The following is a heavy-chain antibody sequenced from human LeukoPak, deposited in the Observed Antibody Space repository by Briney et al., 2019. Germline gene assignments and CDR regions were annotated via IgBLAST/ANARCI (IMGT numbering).Heavy chain of an antibody. V-gene: IGHV3-53*01. CDR1: GFTFSSYA. D-gene: IGHD2-21*02. CDR2: IYSGGST. CDR3: ARTDETAPAEDFQH. Sequence: GGSLRLSCAASGFTFSSYAMSWVRQAPGKGLEWVSVIYSGGSTYYADSVKGRFTISRDNSRNTLYLQMKSLRAEDTAVYYCARTDETAPAEDFQHWGQGTLVTVSS. J-gene: IGHJ1*01.